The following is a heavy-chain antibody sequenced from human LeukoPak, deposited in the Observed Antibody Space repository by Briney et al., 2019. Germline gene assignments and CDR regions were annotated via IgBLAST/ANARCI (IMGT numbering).Heavy chain of an antibody. V-gene: IGHV4-30-2*01. CDR2: IYHSGST. Sequence: SETLSLTCAVSGGSISSGGYSWSWIRQPPGKGLEWIGYIYHSGSTYYNPSLKSRVTISVDRSKNQFSLKLSSVTAADTAVYYCARVVGATLPIDYWGQGTLVTVSS. CDR1: GGSISSGGYS. D-gene: IGHD1-26*01. CDR3: ARVVGATLPIDY. J-gene: IGHJ4*02.